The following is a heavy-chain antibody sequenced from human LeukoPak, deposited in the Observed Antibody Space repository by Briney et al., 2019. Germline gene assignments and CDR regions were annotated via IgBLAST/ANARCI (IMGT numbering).Heavy chain of an antibody. J-gene: IGHJ2*01. CDR3: PREGSGTYPLYWYFDL. CDR1: GGTFNIYA. Sequence: ASVKVSCKASGGTFNIYAITWVRQVPGQGLEWMGGIIPIFGTTNYAQKFQGRVTITTDESPSSAYMELSSLRSEHTAVYYWPREGSGTYPLYWYFDLWGRGTLVTV. V-gene: IGHV1-69*05. D-gene: IGHD3-10*01. CDR2: IIPIFGTT.